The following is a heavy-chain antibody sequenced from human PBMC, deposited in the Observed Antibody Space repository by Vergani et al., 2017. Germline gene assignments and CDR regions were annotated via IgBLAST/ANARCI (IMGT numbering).Heavy chain of an antibody. D-gene: IGHD2-2*02. V-gene: IGHV7-4-1*02. CDR2: INTNTGNP. J-gene: IGHJ5*02. CDR3: ARGYCSSTSCYTIWFDP. Sequence: QVQLVQSGSELKKPGASVKVSCKASGYTFTSYAMNWVRQAPRQGLEWMGWINTNTGNPTYAQGFTGRFVFSLDTSVSTAYLQISSLKAEDTAVYYCARGYCSSTSCYTIWFDPWGQGTLVTVSS. CDR1: GYTFTSYA.